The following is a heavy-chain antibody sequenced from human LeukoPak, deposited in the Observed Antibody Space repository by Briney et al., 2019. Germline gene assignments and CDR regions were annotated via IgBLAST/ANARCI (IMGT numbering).Heavy chain of an antibody. CDR3: ARDGIVGVYTSHYMDV. D-gene: IGHD3-16*01. J-gene: IGHJ6*04. Sequence: PSETLSLTCNVSDGSISTSDYYWTWIRQPPGKGLEWIGTVYHSGSTYYNVSLQSRVTISVDTSKSQFSLKLTSVTVADTAVYYCARDGIVGVYTSHYMDVWGRGTTVTVSA. CDR2: VYHSGST. V-gene: IGHV4-39*07. CDR1: DGSISTSDYY.